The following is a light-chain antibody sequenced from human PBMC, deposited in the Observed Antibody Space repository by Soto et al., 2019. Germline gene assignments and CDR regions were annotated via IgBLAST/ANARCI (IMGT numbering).Light chain of an antibody. V-gene: IGLV2-8*01. Sequence: QSALTHPPSASGSPGQSVTISCTGTSSDVGGYNYVSWYQQHPGKAPKLMIYEVSKRPSGVPDRFSGSKSGNTASLTVSGLQAEDEAEYYCSSYAGSNFYVFGTGTKLTVL. CDR1: SSDVGGYNY. CDR2: EVS. J-gene: IGLJ1*01. CDR3: SSYAGSNFYV.